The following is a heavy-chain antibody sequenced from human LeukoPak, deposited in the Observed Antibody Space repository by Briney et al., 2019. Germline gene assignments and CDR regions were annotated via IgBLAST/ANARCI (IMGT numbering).Heavy chain of an antibody. CDR2: ISSSGSTI. CDR3: ARALYYYDSSDYPSYFDY. J-gene: IGHJ4*02. V-gene: IGHV3-11*04. CDR1: GFTFSDYY. Sequence: PGGSLRLSCAASGFTFSDYYMSWIRQAPGKGLEWVSYISSSGSTIYYADSVKGRFTISRDNAKNSLYLQMNSLRAEDTAVYYCARALYYYDSSDYPSYFDYWGQGTLVTVSS. D-gene: IGHD3-22*01.